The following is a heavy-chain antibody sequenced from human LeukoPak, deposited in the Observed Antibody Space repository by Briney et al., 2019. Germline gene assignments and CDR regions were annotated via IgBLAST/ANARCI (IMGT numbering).Heavy chain of an antibody. V-gene: IGHV1-2*02. Sequence: ASVKVSCKASGYTFTGYYMHWVRQAPGQGLEWMGWINPNSGDTNYAQKFQGSVTMTRDTSISTAYMELSGLRSDDTAVYYCARDWRYSNFDYWGQGTLVTVSS. CDR2: INPNSGDT. J-gene: IGHJ4*02. CDR3: ARDWRYSNFDY. CDR1: GYTFTGYY. D-gene: IGHD3-9*01.